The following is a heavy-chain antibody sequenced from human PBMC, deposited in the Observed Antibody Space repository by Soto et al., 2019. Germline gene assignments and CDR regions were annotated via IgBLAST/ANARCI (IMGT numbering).Heavy chain of an antibody. CDR3: ARESEELTSNFDY. CDR2: ISSTTNYI. D-gene: IGHD1-26*01. J-gene: IGHJ4*02. V-gene: IGHV3-21*06. CDR1: GFTFTRYS. Sequence: EVQLVESGGGLLKPGGSLRLSCAASGFTFTRYSMNWVRQAPGKGLEWVSSISSTTNYIYYGDSMKGRFTISIDNAKNSLYLEMNSLRAEETAVYYCARESEELTSNFDYWGQGTLVTVSA.